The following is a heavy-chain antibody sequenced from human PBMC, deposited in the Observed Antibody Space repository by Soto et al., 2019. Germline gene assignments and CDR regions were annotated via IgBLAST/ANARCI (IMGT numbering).Heavy chain of an antibody. J-gene: IGHJ5*02. CDR2: ISSSSSYI. Sequence: EVQLVESGGGLVKPGGSLRLSCAASGFTFSSYSMNWVRQAPGKGLEWVSSISSSSSYIYYADSVKGRFTISRDNAKNSLYLQMNSLRAEDTAVYYCARDPGIAASGSWGTWFVPWGQGTLVTVSS. D-gene: IGHD6-13*01. CDR3: ARDPGIAASGSWGTWFVP. V-gene: IGHV3-21*01. CDR1: GFTFSSYS.